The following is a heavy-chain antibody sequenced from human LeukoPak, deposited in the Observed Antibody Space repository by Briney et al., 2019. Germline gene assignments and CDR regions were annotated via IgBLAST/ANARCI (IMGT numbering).Heavy chain of an antibody. CDR3: ARGTMITDRWFDP. CDR1: GYSFTSYW. D-gene: IGHD3-22*01. V-gene: IGHV5-51*01. Sequence: PGESLKISCKGSGYSFTSYWIGWVRQMPGKGLEWMGIIYPGDSDTRYSPSFQGQVTISADRSISTAYLQWSSLKASDTAMYYCARGTMITDRWFDPWGQGTLVTVSS. CDR2: IYPGDSDT. J-gene: IGHJ5*02.